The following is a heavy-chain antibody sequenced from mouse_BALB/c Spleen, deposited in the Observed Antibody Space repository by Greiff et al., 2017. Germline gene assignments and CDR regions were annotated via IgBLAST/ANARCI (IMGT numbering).Heavy chain of an antibody. J-gene: IGHJ4*01. CDR2: ISTYYGDA. V-gene: IGHV1S137*01. D-gene: IGHD4-1*01. CDR3: ARGGLLGKNAMDY. CDR1: GYTFTDYA. Sequence: VKLMESGAELVRPGVSVKISCKGSGYTFTDYAMHWVKQSHAKSLEWIGVISTYYGDASYNQKFKGKATMTVDKSSSTAYMELARLTSEDSAIYYCARGGLLGKNAMDYWGQGTSVTVSS.